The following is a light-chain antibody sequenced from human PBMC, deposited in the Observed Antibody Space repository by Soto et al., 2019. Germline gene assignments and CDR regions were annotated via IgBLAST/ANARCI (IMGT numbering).Light chain of an antibody. V-gene: IGKV3-11*01. CDR2: DAS. J-gene: IGKJ5*01. Sequence: ESVLTQSPATLSLSPGERATLSCSASQSVSSYLAWYQQKPGQAPRLLIYDASNRATGIPARFSGSGSGTDFTLTISSLAPEDFAVYYCQQRSNWPPAFGQGTRLESK. CDR1: QSVSSY. CDR3: QQRSNWPPA.